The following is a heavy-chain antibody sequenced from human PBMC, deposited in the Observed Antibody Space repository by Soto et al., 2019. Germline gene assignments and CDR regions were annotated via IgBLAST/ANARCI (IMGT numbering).Heavy chain of an antibody. V-gene: IGHV4-34*02. CDR2: VNHPGRT. J-gene: IGHJ3*01. CDR3: AMSPPFSRLRGFDV. CDR1: GGSFTEYY. Sequence: QVQLKQWGAGLLKPSETLSLTCAVNGGSFTEYYWTYIRQSPEKGLERIGEVNHPGRTTYKPSLKSPVTISVDASNNQFSVILISVTASDTSFDYCAMSPPFSRLRGFDVWGQGTMGSVS. D-gene: IGHD3-3*01.